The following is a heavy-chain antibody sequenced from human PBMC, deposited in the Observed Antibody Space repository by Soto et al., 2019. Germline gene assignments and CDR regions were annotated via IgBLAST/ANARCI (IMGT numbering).Heavy chain of an antibody. V-gene: IGHV4-59*08. D-gene: IGHD7-27*01. J-gene: IGHJ4*02. CDR2: IYYSGST. CDR1: GGSISSYY. Sequence: LPETLSLTCTVSGGSISSYYWSWIRQPPGKGLEWIGYIYYSGSTNYNPSLKSRVTISVDTSKNQFSLKLSSVTAADTAVYYCARHTKKTNWGSNYFDYWGQGTLVTVSS. CDR3: ARHTKKTNWGSNYFDY.